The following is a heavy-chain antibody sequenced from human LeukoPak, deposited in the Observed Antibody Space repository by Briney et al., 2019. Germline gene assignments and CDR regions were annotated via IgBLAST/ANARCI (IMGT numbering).Heavy chain of an antibody. V-gene: IGHV3-15*01. D-gene: IGHD6-19*01. CDR2: IKSKTDGGTT. CDR1: GFTFSNAW. CDR3: TSGIAVAADLLDY. Sequence: PGGSLRLSCAASGFTFSNAWMSWVRQAPGKGLEWVGRIKSKTDGGTTDYAAPVKGRFTISRDDSKNTLYLQMNSLKTEDTAVYYCTSGIAVAADLLDYWGQGTLVTVSS. J-gene: IGHJ4*02.